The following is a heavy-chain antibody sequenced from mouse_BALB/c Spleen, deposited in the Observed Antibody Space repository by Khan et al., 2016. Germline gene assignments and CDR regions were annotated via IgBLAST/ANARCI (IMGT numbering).Heavy chain of an antibody. D-gene: IGHD1-1*01. J-gene: IGHJ2*01. CDR3: ARLSYYGCVVY. V-gene: IGHV4-1*02. CDR1: GFDFSRYW. Sequence: EVKLLESGGGLVQPGGSLKLSCAASGFDFSRYWMSWVRQAPGKGLEWIGEINPDSSTINYSPSLKDKFIISRDNAKNTLYLQMSKVRSEDTALYYFARLSYYGCVVYWRQGPTLPVSS. CDR2: INPDSSTI.